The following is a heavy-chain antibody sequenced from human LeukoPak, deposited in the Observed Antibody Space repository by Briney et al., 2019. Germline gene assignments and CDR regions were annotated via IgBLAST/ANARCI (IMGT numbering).Heavy chain of an antibody. J-gene: IGHJ4*02. V-gene: IGHV4-39*07. CDR1: GGSISSSSYY. CDR2: IYYGGST. CDR3: AREVVRGVIVNPGDY. D-gene: IGHD3-10*01. Sequence: SETLSLTCTVSGGSISSSSYYWGWIRQPPGKGLEWIGSIYYGGSTYYNPSLKSRVTISVDTSKNQFSLKLSSVTAADTAVYYCAREVVRGVIVNPGDYWGQGTLVTVSS.